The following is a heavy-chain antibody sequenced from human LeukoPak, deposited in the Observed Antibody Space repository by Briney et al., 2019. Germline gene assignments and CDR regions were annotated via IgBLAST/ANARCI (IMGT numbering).Heavy chain of an antibody. V-gene: IGHV3-66*01. CDR1: GFTLNSNY. CDR3: AGEVYRPW. Sequence: GGSLRLSCAGPGFTLNSNYMSWVRQAPGMGLEWVSVIFSGGTTNYADSVKGRFTISRGNSKKMLFLQMNSLRVEDTAVYYCAGEVYRPWWGQGILVTVSS. J-gene: IGHJ4*02. CDR2: IFSGGTT. D-gene: IGHD2-8*01.